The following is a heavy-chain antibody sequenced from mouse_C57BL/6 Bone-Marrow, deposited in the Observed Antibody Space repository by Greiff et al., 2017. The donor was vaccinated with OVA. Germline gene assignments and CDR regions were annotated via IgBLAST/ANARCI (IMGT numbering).Heavy chain of an antibody. D-gene: IGHD1-1*01. CDR3: ARSPHYYGSRDWYFDV. CDR2: IRNKANGYTT. Sequence: EVKLMESGGGLVQPGGSLSLSCAASGFTFTDYYMSWVRQPPGKALEWLGFIRNKANGYTTEYSASVKGRFTISRDNSQSILYLQMNALRAEDSATYYCARSPHYYGSRDWYFDVWGTGTTVTVSS. J-gene: IGHJ1*03. CDR1: GFTFTDYY. V-gene: IGHV7-3*01.